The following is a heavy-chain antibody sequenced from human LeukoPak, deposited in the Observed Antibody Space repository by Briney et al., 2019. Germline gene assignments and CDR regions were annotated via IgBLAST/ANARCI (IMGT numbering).Heavy chain of an antibody. Sequence: GGSLRLSCAASGFTFGSYGMHWVRQAPGKGLEWVAFIRYDGGNEYYADSVKGRFTISRDNSKNTLYLQMNSLGAEDTAVYSCAKCLEHFDGFDYWGQGTLVTVSS. V-gene: IGHV3-30*02. CDR3: AKCLEHFDGFDY. D-gene: IGHD3-9*01. CDR1: GFTFGSYG. J-gene: IGHJ4*02. CDR2: IRYDGGNE.